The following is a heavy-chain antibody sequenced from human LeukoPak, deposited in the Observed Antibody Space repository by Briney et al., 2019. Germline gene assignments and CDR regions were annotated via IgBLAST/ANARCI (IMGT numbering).Heavy chain of an antibody. V-gene: IGHV3-23*01. CDR1: GFTFTTYW. CDR2: ISGSGGST. J-gene: IGHJ5*02. Sequence: PGGSLRLSCEASGFTFTTYWIHWVRQAPGKGLEWVSAISGSGGSTYYADSVKGRFTISRDNSKNTLYLQMNSLRAEDTAVYYCARGADFWSGYSFFDPWGQGTLVTVSS. CDR3: ARGADFWSGYSFFDP. D-gene: IGHD3-3*01.